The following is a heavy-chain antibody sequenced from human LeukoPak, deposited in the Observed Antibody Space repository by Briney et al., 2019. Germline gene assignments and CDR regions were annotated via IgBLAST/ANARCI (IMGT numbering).Heavy chain of an antibody. CDR3: AREPRIYDFWSGYQRNTYFDY. J-gene: IGHJ4*02. CDR1: GYTFTSYG. CDR2: ISAYNGNT. Sequence: ASVKVSCKASGYTFTSYGISWVRQAPGQGLEWMGWISAYNGNTNYAQKLQGRVTMTTDTSTSTAYMELRSLRSDDTAVYYCAREPRIYDFWSGYQRNTYFDYWGQGALVTVSS. D-gene: IGHD3-3*01. V-gene: IGHV1-18*01.